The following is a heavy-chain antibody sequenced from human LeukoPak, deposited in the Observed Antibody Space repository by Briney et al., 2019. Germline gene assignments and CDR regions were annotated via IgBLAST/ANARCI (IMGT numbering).Heavy chain of an antibody. CDR3: ARGDSLDVVPAAIRKTHQFDY. CDR1: GGTFSSYA. J-gene: IGHJ4*02. CDR2: IIPIFGTA. Sequence: ASVKVSCKASGGTFSSYAISWVRQAPGQGLEWMGGIIPIFGTANYAQKFQGRITITADKSTSTAYMELSSLRSEDTAVYYCARGDSLDVVPAAIRKTHQFDYWGQGTLVTVSS. D-gene: IGHD2-2*02. V-gene: IGHV1-69*06.